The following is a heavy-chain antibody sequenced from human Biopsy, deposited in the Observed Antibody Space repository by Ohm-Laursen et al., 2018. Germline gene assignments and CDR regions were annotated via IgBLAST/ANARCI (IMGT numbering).Heavy chain of an antibody. D-gene: IGHD3-9*01. CDR2: MWSDGINK. CDR1: GFALSYYG. Sequence: SSLRLSCAASGFALSYYGLHWVRQAPGKGLQWVAVMWSDGINKNYADSVKGRFTVSRDNSNNVLYLQMSSLRDEDSAAYYCARDDDTTGHYMILDPWGQGTPVTVSP. CDR3: ARDDDTTGHYMILDP. J-gene: IGHJ5*02. V-gene: IGHV3-33*01.